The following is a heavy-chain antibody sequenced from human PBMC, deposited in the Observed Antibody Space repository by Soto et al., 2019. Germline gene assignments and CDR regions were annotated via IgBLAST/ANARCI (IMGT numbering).Heavy chain of an antibody. J-gene: IGHJ4*02. V-gene: IGHV1-46*01. CDR1: GYTFTSYA. D-gene: IGHD2-15*01. CDR2: INASGGYT. Sequence: ASVKVSCKASGYTFTSYAISWVRQAPGQGLEWTGLINASGGYTNYAQKFQGRVTMTRDTSTTTVYMELSSLRSEDTAVYYCARGAVRYCSGGSCPGGYWGQGTLVTVSS. CDR3: ARGAVRYCSGGSCPGGY.